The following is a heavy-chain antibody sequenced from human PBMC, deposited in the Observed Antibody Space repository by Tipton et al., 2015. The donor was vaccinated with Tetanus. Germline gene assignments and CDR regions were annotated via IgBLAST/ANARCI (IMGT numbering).Heavy chain of an antibody. CDR1: GASFSDYY. D-gene: IGHD1-26*01. CDR3: ARGLPREPFYFDY. Sequence: TLSLTCAVYGASFSDYYWSWIRQAPGKGLEWIGEINHSGSTNHNPSLKSRVHISVDTSKNQLSLSLTSVTAADTAVYYCARGLPREPFYFDYWGQGKQVTGSS. J-gene: IGHJ4*02. V-gene: IGHV4-34*09. CDR2: INHSGST.